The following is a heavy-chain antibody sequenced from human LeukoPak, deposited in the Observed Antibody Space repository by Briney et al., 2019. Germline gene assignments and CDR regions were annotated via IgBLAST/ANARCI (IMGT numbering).Heavy chain of an antibody. D-gene: IGHD6-19*01. Sequence: SETLSLTCTVSGGFISSYNWNWIRPTPGKGLEWIGYIYYSGSTNYNPSLKSRVTISVDTSKNHFSLKLRSVTAADTAVYYCARGYSSGFEFDYWGQGTLVTVSS. CDR2: IYYSGST. J-gene: IGHJ4*02. CDR1: GGFISSYN. CDR3: ARGYSSGFEFDY. V-gene: IGHV4-59*01.